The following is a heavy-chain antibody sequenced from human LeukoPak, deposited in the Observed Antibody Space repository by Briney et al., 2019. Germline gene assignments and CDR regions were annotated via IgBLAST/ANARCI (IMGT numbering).Heavy chain of an antibody. J-gene: IGHJ6*02. CDR1: GGTFSSYA. Sequence: GASVKVSCKASGGTFSSYAISWVRQAPGQGLEWMGGIIPIFGTANYAQKFQGRVTITADESTSTAYMELSSLRSEDTAVYYCARVITASHYYYYGMDVWGQGTTVTVSS. D-gene: IGHD1-14*01. CDR2: IIPIFGTA. V-gene: IGHV1-69*13. CDR3: ARVITASHYYYYGMDV.